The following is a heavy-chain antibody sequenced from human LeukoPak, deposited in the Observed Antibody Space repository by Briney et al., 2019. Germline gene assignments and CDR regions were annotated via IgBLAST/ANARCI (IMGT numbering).Heavy chain of an antibody. CDR2: INNRRST. CDR1: SGSFSGYY. Sequence: SETLSLTCAVYSGSFSGYYWSWIPQPPGKGLEWIGEINNRRSTNYNPSLKSRVTISVDTSKNQFSLKLSSVTAADTAVYYCARESISDSSGWDWFDPWGQGTLVTV. V-gene: IGHV4-34*01. CDR3: ARESISDSSGWDWFDP. D-gene: IGHD6-19*01. J-gene: IGHJ5*02.